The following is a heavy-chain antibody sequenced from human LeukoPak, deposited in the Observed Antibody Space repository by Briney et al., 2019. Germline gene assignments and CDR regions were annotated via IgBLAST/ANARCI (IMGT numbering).Heavy chain of an antibody. CDR1: GFTFSNCD. V-gene: IGHV3-13*01. J-gene: IGHJ2*01. D-gene: IGHD4-17*01. CDR2: IDTAGDT. Sequence: GGSLRLSCAASGFTFSNCDMHWVRQATGEGLEWVSAIDTAGDTYYPGSVRGRFTISRENAENSLYLQMNSLRAGDTGVYYCARTTVTSGPYWYFDLWGRGTLVTVS. CDR3: ARTTVTSGPYWYFDL.